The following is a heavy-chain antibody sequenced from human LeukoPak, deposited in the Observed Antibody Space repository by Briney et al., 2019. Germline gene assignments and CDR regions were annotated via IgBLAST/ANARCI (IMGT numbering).Heavy chain of an antibody. D-gene: IGHD2-15*01. CDR1: GGSISSSSYY. J-gene: IGHJ3*02. CDR2: VYYTGHT. Sequence: PSETLSLTCTVSGGSISSSSYYWSWIRQPPGKGLEWIGYVYYTGHTNYNPSLKSRVTTSVDTSQNQFSLKLSSVTAADTAVYYCARVQAYCSGGDCDYDTFDIWGQGTMVTVSS. CDR3: ARVQAYCSGGDCDYDTFDI. V-gene: IGHV4-61*01.